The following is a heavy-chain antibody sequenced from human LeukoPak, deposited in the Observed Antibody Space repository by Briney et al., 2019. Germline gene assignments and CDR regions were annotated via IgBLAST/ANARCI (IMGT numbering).Heavy chain of an antibody. CDR2: IIPILGIA. J-gene: IGHJ4*02. CDR3: ARGKFPSIAVAGTFDY. V-gene: IGHV1-69*02. CDR1: GYTFTGYY. Sequence: ASVKVSCKASGYTFTGYYMHWVRQAPGQGLEWMGRIIPILGIANYAQKFQGRVTITADKSTSTAYMELSSLRSEDTAVYYCARGKFPSIAVAGTFDYWGQGTLVTVSS. D-gene: IGHD6-19*01.